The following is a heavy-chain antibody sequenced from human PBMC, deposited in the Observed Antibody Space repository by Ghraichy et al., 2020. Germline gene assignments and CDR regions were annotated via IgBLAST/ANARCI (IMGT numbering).Heavy chain of an antibody. Sequence: SETLSLTCTVSGGSISSSSYYWGWIRQPPGKGLEWIGSIYYSGSTYYNPSLKSRVTISVDTSKNQFSLKLSSVTAADTAVYYCARLSSTSDAGPRRYYYYYYYMDVWGKGTTVTVSS. D-gene: IGHD2-2*01. CDR3: ARLSSTSDAGPRRYYYYYYYMDV. J-gene: IGHJ6*03. CDR2: IYYSGST. V-gene: IGHV4-39*01. CDR1: GGSISSSSYY.